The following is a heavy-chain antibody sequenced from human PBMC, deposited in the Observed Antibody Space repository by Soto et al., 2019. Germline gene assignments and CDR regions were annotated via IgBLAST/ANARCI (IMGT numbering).Heavy chain of an antibody. CDR3: ARDHPHSYGVYYFDY. Sequence: SETLSLTCTVSGGSISSSSYYWGWIRQPPGKGLEWIGSIFYSGSTYYNPSLKSRVTISVDTSKNQFSLNVNSVTAADTAVYYCARDHPHSYGVYYFDYWGQGTPVTVSS. J-gene: IGHJ4*02. CDR2: IFYSGST. V-gene: IGHV4-39*07. D-gene: IGHD5-18*01. CDR1: GGSISSSSYY.